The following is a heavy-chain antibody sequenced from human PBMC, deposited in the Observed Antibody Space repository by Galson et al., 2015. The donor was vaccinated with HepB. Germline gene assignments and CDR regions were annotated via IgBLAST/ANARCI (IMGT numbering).Heavy chain of an antibody. CDR2: ITPSGDNT. D-gene: IGHD6-19*01. Sequence: SLRLSCAASGFTFSYYAMTWVRQAPGKGLEWISAITPSGDNTYSADSMKGRFTISRDNSRNTLFLQMNSLRAGDTAMYFCAKVFPEKTDGWYRQALYYFDSWGQGTRFTVSS. V-gene: IGHV3-23*01. J-gene: IGHJ4*02. CDR1: GFTFSYYA. CDR3: AKVFPEKTDGWYRQALYYFDS.